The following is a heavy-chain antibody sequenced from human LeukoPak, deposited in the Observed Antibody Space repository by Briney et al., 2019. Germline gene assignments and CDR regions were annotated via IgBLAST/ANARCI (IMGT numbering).Heavy chain of an antibody. Sequence: ASVKVSCKASGYTFTGYYMHWVRQAPGQGLEWMGWINPNSGGTNYAQKFQGRVTMTRDTSISTVYMELSSLRSEDTAVYYCARGDYYDSSGYHDYWGQGTLVTVSS. CDR2: INPNSGGT. V-gene: IGHV1-2*02. J-gene: IGHJ4*02. CDR1: GYTFTGYY. CDR3: ARGDYYDSSGYHDY. D-gene: IGHD3-22*01.